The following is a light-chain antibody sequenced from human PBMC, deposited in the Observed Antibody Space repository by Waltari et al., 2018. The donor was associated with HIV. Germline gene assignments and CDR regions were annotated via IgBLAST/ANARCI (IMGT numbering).Light chain of an antibody. CDR3: QQYGSSPPLFT. Sequence: DIVMTQSPDSLAVSLGERATINCKSSQSLLYTSNNKNYLAWYQQKPGQPPKLLIYWASTREYGVPDRFSGSGSGTDFTLTISRLEPEDFAVYYCQQYGSSPPLFTFGPGTKVDIK. J-gene: IGKJ3*01. V-gene: IGKV4-1*01. CDR2: WAS. CDR1: QSLLYTSNNKNY.